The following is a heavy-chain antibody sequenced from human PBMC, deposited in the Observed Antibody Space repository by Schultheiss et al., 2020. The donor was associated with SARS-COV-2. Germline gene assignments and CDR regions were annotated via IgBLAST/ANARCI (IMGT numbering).Heavy chain of an antibody. V-gene: IGHV5-51*01. D-gene: IGHD2-2*01. CDR3: ALPAHCSSTSCFRYGMDV. J-gene: IGHJ6*02. CDR1: GYSFTSYW. Sequence: GGSLRLSCKGSGYSFTSYWIGWVRQMPGKGLEWMGIIYPGDSDTRYSPSFQCQVTISADKSISTAYLQWSSLKASDTAMYYCALPAHCSSTSCFRYGMDVWGQGTTVTVSS. CDR2: IYPGDSDT.